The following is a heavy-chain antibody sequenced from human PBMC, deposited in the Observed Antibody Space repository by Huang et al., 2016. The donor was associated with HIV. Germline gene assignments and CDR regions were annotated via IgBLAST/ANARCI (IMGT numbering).Heavy chain of an antibody. CDR1: GFTFSNYW. CDR2: KKQDGSET. CDR3: ASQPGP. V-gene: IGHV3-7*01. J-gene: IGHJ5*02. Sequence: EVQLVESGGGLVQPGGSLRLSCAASGFTFSNYWMSWVRQARGKGLEWGANKKQDGSETYYVDSVKGRFTISRDNAKNSLYLQMNSLRAEDTAVYYCASQPGPWGQGTLVTVSS.